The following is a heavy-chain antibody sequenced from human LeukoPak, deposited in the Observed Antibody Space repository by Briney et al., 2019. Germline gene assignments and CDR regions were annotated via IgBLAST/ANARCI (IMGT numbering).Heavy chain of an antibody. V-gene: IGHV1-69*05. J-gene: IGHJ4*02. Sequence: GASVKVSCKASGGTFSSYAISWVRQAPGQGLEWMGGIIPIFGTANYAQKFQGRVTITTDESTSTAYMELSSLRSEDTAVYYCVLNGYSSSWYDYWGQGTLVTVSS. D-gene: IGHD6-13*01. CDR2: IIPIFGTA. CDR1: GGTFSSYA. CDR3: VLNGYSSSWYDY.